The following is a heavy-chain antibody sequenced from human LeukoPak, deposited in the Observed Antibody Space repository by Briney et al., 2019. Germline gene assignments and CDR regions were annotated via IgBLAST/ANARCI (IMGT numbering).Heavy chain of an antibody. CDR2: IIPIFGTA. CDR3: ARARENYDFWSTNYYYYYMDV. V-gene: IGHV1-69*01. Sequence: SVKVSCKASGGTFSSYAISWVRQAPGQGLERMGGIIPIFGTANYAQKFQGRVTITADESTSTAYMELSSLRSEDTAVYYCARARENYDFWSTNYYYYYMDVWGKGTTVTVSS. D-gene: IGHD3-3*01. J-gene: IGHJ6*03. CDR1: GGTFSSYA.